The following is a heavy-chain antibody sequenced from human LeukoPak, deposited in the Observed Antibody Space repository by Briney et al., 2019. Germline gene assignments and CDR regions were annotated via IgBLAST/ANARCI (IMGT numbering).Heavy chain of an antibody. V-gene: IGHV4-59*01. CDR1: GGSISSYY. CDR2: VYYTGST. J-gene: IGHJ3*02. CDR3: ARAFGCYPGICGFDI. D-gene: IGHD2-15*01. Sequence: SETLSLTCTVSGGSISSYYWSWVRQPPGKGLEWIGFVYYTGSTNYSPSLKSRVTISVDTSKNQFSLKLNSVTAADTAMYYCARAFGCYPGICGFDIWGQGTMVTVSS.